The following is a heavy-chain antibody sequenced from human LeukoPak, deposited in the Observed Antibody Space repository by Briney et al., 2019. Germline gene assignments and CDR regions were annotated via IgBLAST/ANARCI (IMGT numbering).Heavy chain of an antibody. D-gene: IGHD4-11*01. CDR1: GFTFSSYV. J-gene: IGHJ3*02. Sequence: PGGSLRLSCAASGFTFSSYVMHWVRQAPGKGLEWVAIISYDGSNEYYADSVKGRFTISRDNSKNTLYLQMNSLRAADTAVYYCARGGDYSGADVFDIWGQGTMVTVSS. V-gene: IGHV3-30*04. CDR3: ARGGDYSGADVFDI. CDR2: ISYDGSNE.